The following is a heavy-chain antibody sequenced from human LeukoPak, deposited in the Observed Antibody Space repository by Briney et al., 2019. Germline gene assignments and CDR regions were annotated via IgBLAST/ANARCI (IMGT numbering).Heavy chain of an antibody. J-gene: IGHJ5*02. CDR1: GGSFRGYY. CDR3: AREDYDYVWGSYRYPNWFDP. CDR2: INHSGST. V-gene: IGHV4-34*01. D-gene: IGHD3-16*02. Sequence: SETLSLTCAVYGGSFRGYYWGWIRQPPGKGLEWIGEINHSGSTNYNPSLKSRVTISVDTSKNQFSLKLSSVTAADTAVYYCAREDYDYVWGSYRYPNWFDPWGQGTLVTVSS.